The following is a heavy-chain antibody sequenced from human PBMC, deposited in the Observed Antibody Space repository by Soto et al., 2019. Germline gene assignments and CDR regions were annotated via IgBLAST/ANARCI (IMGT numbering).Heavy chain of an antibody. CDR3: ARGHCSRTSCYAGGYYYYPMDV. Sequence: GGSLRLSCAASGFTLSAHTMNWVRQAPGKGLEWVSSISSDSRYIYYADSVKGRFTISRDNARNSLDLQMNNLRAEDTAVYHCARGHCSRTSCYAGGYYYYPMDVWSQGTTVTVSS. CDR2: ISSDSRYI. V-gene: IGHV3-21*01. D-gene: IGHD2-2*01. CDR1: GFTLSAHT. J-gene: IGHJ6*02.